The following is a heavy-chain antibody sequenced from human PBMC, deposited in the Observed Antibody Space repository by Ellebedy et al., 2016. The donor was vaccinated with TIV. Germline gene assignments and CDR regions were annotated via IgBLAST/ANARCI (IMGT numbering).Heavy chain of an antibody. CDR2: IYSGGST. J-gene: IGHJ6*03. Sequence: GGSLRLXXAASGFTVSSNYMSWVRQAPGKGLEWVSVIYSGGSTYYADSVKGRFTISRDNSKNTLYLQMNSLRAEDTAVYYCARVYCSSTSPFYYYYYMDVWGKGTTVTVSS. V-gene: IGHV3-53*01. D-gene: IGHD2-2*01. CDR1: GFTVSSNY. CDR3: ARVYCSSTSPFYYYYYMDV.